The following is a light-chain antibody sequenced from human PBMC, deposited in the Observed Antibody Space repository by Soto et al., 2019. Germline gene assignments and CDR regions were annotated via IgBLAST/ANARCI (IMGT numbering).Light chain of an antibody. CDR3: QQRSNWIFT. V-gene: IGKV3-11*01. J-gene: IGKJ3*01. Sequence: EIVLTQSPATLSLSPGERATLSCRASQSVSTFSAWYQQKPGQAPRLLIYDASNRATGIPARFSGSGPGTDFTLTISRQEREDFAVYYCQQRSNWIFTFGPGTKVDMK. CDR2: DAS. CDR1: QSVSTF.